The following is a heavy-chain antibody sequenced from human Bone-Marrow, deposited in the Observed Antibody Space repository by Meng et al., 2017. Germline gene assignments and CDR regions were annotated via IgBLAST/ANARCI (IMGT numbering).Heavy chain of an antibody. J-gene: IGHJ2*01. Sequence: GGSLRLSCQGSGYSFTNYWIGWVRQMPGKGLEWMALIYPVNSDTKYSPSFQGQVTISVDKSISTVYLQWGSLKASDTAVYYCAAALIGVAGRTWYFDLWGRGTVVTVSS. CDR1: GYSFTNYW. CDR3: AAALIGVAGRTWYFDL. D-gene: IGHD6-19*01. CDR2: IYPVNSDT. V-gene: IGHV5-51*01.